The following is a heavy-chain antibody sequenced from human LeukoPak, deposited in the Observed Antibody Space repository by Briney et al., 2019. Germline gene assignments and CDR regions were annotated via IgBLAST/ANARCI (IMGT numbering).Heavy chain of an antibody. Sequence: GASVKVSCKASGYTFTSYDINWVQQATGQGLEWMGWMNPNSGNTGYAQKFQGRVTMTRNTSISTAYMELSSLRSEDTAVYYCARSIVGATHWFDPWGQGTLVTVSS. D-gene: IGHD1-26*01. V-gene: IGHV1-8*01. J-gene: IGHJ5*02. CDR2: MNPNSGNT. CDR1: GYTFTSYD. CDR3: ARSIVGATHWFDP.